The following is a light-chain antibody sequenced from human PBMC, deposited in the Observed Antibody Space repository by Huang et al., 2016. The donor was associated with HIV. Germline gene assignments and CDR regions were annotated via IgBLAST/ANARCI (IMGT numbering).Light chain of an antibody. Sequence: IQMTQSPTSLSASVGDRVSIAWRASQSISTYLNWYQQKPGKAPKLLISSAAALHSGVPSRFSGSGSGTDFTLTIRGLQLDDFATYYCQQSYSALSSFGPGTRL. CDR2: SAA. CDR3: QQSYSALSS. CDR1: QSISTY. J-gene: IGKJ5*01. V-gene: IGKV1-39*01.